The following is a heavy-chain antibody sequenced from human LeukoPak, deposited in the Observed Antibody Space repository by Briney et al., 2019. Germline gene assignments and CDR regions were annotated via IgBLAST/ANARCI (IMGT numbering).Heavy chain of an antibody. V-gene: IGHV4-59*11. CDR3: ARAFDFWSGGLYYFDY. CDR2: IYYSGST. D-gene: IGHD3-3*01. Sequence: PSETLSLTCTVSGGSISTHYWNRIRQPPGKGLEWIGYIYYSGSTNYNPSLKSRVTISVDTSKNQFSLKLSSVTAADTAVYYCARAFDFWSGGLYYFDYWGQGILVTVSS. J-gene: IGHJ4*02. CDR1: GGSISTHY.